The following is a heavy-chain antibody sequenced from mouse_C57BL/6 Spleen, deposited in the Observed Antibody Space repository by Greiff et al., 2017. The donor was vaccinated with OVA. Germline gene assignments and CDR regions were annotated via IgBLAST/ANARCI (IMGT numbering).Heavy chain of an antibody. V-gene: IGHV1-82*01. Sequence: QVQLKQSGPELVKPGASVKISCKASGYAFSSSWMNWVKQRPGKGLEWMGRIYPGDGDTNYNGKFKGKATLTEDKSSSTAYMQLSSLPSEDSAVYFCARSFALRDYWGQGTTLTLSS. CDR3: ARSFALRDY. D-gene: IGHD3-1*01. CDR2: IYPGDGDT. J-gene: IGHJ2*01. CDR1: GYAFSSSW.